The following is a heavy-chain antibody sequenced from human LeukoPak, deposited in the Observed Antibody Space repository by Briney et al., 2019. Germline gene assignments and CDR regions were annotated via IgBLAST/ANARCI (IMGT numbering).Heavy chain of an antibody. CDR2: IIPILGIA. D-gene: IGHD3-16*01. CDR3: ARDWGSIKVITDY. Sequence: SVKVSFKASGGTFSSYAISWVRQAPGQGLEWMGRIIPILGIANYAQKFQGRVTITADKSTSTAYVELSSLRSEDTAVYYCARDWGSIKVITDYWGQGTLVTVSS. CDR1: GGTFSSYA. J-gene: IGHJ4*02. V-gene: IGHV1-69*04.